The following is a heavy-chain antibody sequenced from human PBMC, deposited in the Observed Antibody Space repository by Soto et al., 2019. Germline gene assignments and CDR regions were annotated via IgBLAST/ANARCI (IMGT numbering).Heavy chain of an antibody. CDR2: INPGGGTT. V-gene: IGHV1-46*03. CDR3: ARAHYDSDAFDV. Sequence: VQLVQSGAEVKKPGASVKISCKASGYTFTTNFIHRIRQAPGQGLEWVGIINPGGGTTVYAQKFQGRVTMTRDTSTSTVYMELRNLRSEDTAVFYCARAHYDSDAFDVWGQGTMVIVSS. CDR1: GYTFTTNF. J-gene: IGHJ3*01. D-gene: IGHD3-22*01.